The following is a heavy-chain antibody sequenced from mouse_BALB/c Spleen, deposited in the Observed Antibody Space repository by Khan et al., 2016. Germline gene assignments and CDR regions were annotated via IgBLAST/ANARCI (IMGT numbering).Heavy chain of an antibody. D-gene: IGHD1-1*01. V-gene: IGHV2-2*02. Sequence: QVQLQQPGPGLVQPSQSLSITCTVSGFSLSSYGIHWVRQSPGKGLEWLGVIWSGGATDYKAAFISRLSISKDNSKSQVFFKMNSLQGNDTAIYYCASSPLYYGSSLYAVDYWGQGTSVTVSS. CDR2: IWSGGAT. J-gene: IGHJ4*01. CDR3: ASSPLYYGSSLYAVDY. CDR1: GFSLSSYG.